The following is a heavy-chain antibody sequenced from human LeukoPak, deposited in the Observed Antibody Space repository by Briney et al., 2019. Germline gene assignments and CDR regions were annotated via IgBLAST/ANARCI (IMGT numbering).Heavy chain of an antibody. J-gene: IGHJ4*02. CDR1: RFTFSNAW. CDR3: TTDQVQYSSSWYTSLDY. V-gene: IGHV3-15*01. CDR2: IKSKTDGGTI. Sequence: GGSLRLSCAASRFTFSNAWMSWVRQAPGKGLEWVGRIKSKTDGGTIDYAAPVKGRFTISRDDSKNTLYLQMNSLKTEDTAVYYCTTDQVQYSSSWYTSLDYWGQGTLVTVSS. D-gene: IGHD6-13*01.